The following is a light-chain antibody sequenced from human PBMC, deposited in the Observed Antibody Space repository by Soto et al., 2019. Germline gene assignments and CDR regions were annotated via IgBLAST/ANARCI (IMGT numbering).Light chain of an antibody. CDR2: GNS. CDR1: SSNIGAGYD. CDR3: QSYDSSLSGHVV. Sequence: QSVLTQPPSVSGAPGQRVTISCTGSSSNIGAGYDVHWYQQLPGTAPKLLIYGNSNRPSGVPDRFSGSKSGTSAYLAITGVQAEDEADYYCQSYDSSLSGHVVFGGGTKLTVL. V-gene: IGLV1-40*01. J-gene: IGLJ2*01.